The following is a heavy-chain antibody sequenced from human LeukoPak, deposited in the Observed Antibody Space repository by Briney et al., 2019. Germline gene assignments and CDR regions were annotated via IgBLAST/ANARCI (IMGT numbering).Heavy chain of an antibody. CDR2: IHPSGGSA. V-gene: IGHV1-46*01. CDR1: GCTFTSYF. J-gene: IGHJ5*02. D-gene: IGHD2-15*01. CDR3: ARDASCSGGNCYAWFDP. Sequence: GAAVKVSCKASGCTFTSYFMHWVRQAPGQGLEWMGIIHPSGGSASYAQNFQGRVTMTRDTSTSTVYMELSSLRSEDTAVYYCARDASCSGGNCYAWFDPWGQGTLVTVSS.